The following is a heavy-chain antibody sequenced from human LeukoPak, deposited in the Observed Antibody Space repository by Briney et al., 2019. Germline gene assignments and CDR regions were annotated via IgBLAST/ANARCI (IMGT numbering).Heavy chain of an antibody. CDR3: ARHLRTGYYGFDY. Sequence: SETLSLTCTVSGASISNFFWSWIRQSPEKGLEWIGYMSNSGTTGHNPSLESRVAMSIDPSKNHFSLSLRSVTAADTALYYCARHLRTGYYGFDYWGQGVLVTVSS. CDR1: GASISNFF. V-gene: IGHV4-59*08. J-gene: IGHJ4*02. CDR2: MSNSGTT. D-gene: IGHD4-17*01.